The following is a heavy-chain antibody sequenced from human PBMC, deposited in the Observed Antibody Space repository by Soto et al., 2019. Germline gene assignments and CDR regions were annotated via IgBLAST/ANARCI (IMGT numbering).Heavy chain of an antibody. D-gene: IGHD6-13*01. CDR3: ARGRGVIAAAGRAGAFDI. CDR2: ISYDGSNK. J-gene: IGHJ3*02. Sequence: PRGSLRLSCAASGFTFSSYAMRWVRQAPGKGLEWVAVISYDGSNKYYADSVKGRFTISRDNSKNTLYLQMNSLRAEDTAVYYCARGRGVIAAAGRAGAFDIWGQGTMVT. CDR1: GFTFSSYA. V-gene: IGHV3-30-3*01.